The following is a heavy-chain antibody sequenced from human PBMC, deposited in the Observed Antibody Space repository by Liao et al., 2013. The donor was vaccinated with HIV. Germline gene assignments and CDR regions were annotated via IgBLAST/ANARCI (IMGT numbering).Heavy chain of an antibody. J-gene: IGHJ4*02. CDR2: IYYAGDT. CDR3: ASLPRGQLVNAYFGS. Sequence: QVQLQESGSGLVKPPETLSLTCTVSGGSMSHYYWSWIRHPPGKGLEWIGYIYYAGDTNYNSSLKSRLTISVDTRVNQFSLKLRSVTAADTAVYYCASLPRGQLVNAYFGSWGQGTPVTVAS. D-gene: IGHD3-10*01. V-gene: IGHV4-59*01. CDR1: GGSMSHYY.